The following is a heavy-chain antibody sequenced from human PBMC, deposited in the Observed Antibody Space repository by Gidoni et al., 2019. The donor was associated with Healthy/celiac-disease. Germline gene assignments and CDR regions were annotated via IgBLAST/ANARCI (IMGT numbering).Heavy chain of an antibody. J-gene: IGHJ4*02. CDR1: GFPFSSYW. V-gene: IGHV3-7*01. CDR3: ARDELAGDYYGYYFDY. CDR2: IKQDGSEK. D-gene: IGHD3-22*01. Sequence: EVQLVESGGGLVQPGGSLRLSCAASGFPFSSYWMSWVRQAPGKGLEWVANIKQDGSEKYYVDSVKGRFTIARDNAKNSLYLQMNSLRAEDTAVYYCARDELAGDYYGYYFDYWGQGTLVTVSS.